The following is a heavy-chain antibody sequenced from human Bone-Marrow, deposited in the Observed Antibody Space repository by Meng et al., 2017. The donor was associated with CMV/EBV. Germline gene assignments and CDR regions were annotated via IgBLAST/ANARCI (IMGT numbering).Heavy chain of an antibody. CDR2: INHSGST. J-gene: IGHJ4*02. Sequence: GSLRLSCAVYGGSFSGYYWSWIRQPPGKGLEWIGEINHSGSTNYNPSLKSRVTISVDTSKNQFSLKLSSVTAADTAVYYCARMRLSGWADYWGQRKLVNVDS. CDR1: GGSFSGYY. CDR3: ARMRLSGWADY. V-gene: IGHV4-34*01. D-gene: IGHD3-16*02.